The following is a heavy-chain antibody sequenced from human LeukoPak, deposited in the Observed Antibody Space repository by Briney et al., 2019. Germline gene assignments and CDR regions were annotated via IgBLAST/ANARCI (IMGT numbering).Heavy chain of an antibody. V-gene: IGHV1-8*02. CDR2: MNPNSGNT. CDR3: ATVNYCSGGSCYFLI. CDR1: GYTFTSYD. D-gene: IGHD2-15*01. Sequence: ASVKVSCKASGYTFTSYDINWVRQATGQGLEWMGWMNPNSGNTGYAQKFQGRVTMTEDTSTDTAYMELSSLGSEDTAVYYCATVNYCSGGSCYFLIWGQGTLVTVSS. J-gene: IGHJ4*02.